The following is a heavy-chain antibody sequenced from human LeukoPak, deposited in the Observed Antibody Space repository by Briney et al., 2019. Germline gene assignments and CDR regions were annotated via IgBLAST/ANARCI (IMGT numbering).Heavy chain of an antibody. Sequence: GGSLRLSCAASGFTFRSYAMSWVRQAPGKGLEWVLAISGSGTSTYYADSVKGRFTISRDNSKNTLYLQMNSLRAEDTAVYYCEGTYYYDSSDDYWGQGTLITVSS. CDR1: GFTFRSYA. D-gene: IGHD3-22*01. J-gene: IGHJ4*02. CDR3: EGTYYYDSSDDY. CDR2: ISGSGTST. V-gene: IGHV3-23*01.